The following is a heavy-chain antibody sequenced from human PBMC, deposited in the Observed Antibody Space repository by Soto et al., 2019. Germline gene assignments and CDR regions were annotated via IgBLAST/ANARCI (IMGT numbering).Heavy chain of an antibody. V-gene: IGHV4-30-2*01. CDR2: IYHSGST. CDR3: ARLRPYSGYEIDY. D-gene: IGHD5-12*01. Sequence: SETLSLTCAVSGGSISSGGYSWSWIRQPPGKGLEWIGYIYHSGSTYYNPSLKSRVTISVDTSKNQFSLKLSSVTAADTAVYYCARLRPYSGYEIDYWGREPWSPSPQ. CDR1: GGSISSGGYS. J-gene: IGHJ4*02.